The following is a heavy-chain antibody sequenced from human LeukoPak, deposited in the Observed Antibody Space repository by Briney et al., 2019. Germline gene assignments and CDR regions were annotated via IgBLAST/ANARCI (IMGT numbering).Heavy chain of an antibody. CDR1: GGSVTSYY. CDR2: IYYTGST. J-gene: IGHJ5*02. CDR3: AGEVAVRNTGPDL. D-gene: IGHD6-19*01. Sequence: PSETLSLTCTVSGGSVTSYYWSWIRQPPGKGLEWIGYIYYTGSTYYNPSLKSRVTMSVDTSKNQFSLKLNSVTAADTAVYYCAGEVAVRNTGPDLWGQGTLVTVYS. V-gene: IGHV4-59*02.